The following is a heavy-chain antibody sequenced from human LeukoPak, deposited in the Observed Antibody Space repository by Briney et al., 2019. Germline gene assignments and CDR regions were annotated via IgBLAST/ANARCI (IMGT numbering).Heavy chain of an antibody. D-gene: IGHD6-6*01. V-gene: IGHV3-21*01. CDR3: ARGEWSSSPFDY. J-gene: IGHJ4*02. Sequence: GGSLRLSCAASGFTFSTYSMNWVRQAPGKGLEWISFISTSSIYIYYADSVKGRFTISRDNARNSLYLQMNSLRAEDTAGYYCARGEWSSSPFDYWGQGTLVTVSS. CDR1: GFTFSTYS. CDR2: ISTSSIYI.